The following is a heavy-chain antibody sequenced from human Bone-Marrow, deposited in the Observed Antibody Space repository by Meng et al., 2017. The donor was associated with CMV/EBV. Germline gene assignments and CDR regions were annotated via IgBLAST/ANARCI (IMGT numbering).Heavy chain of an antibody. CDR2: INPNSGGT. D-gene: IGHD6-13*01. V-gene: IGHV1-2*02. Sequence: ASVKVSCKASGYIFTGYDMHWVRQAPGQGLEWMGWINPNSGGTNYAQKFQGRVTMTRDTSISADYMELSRMRSDDTAEYYCASAGGRGAAVNFDYWGQGTLVTVSS. J-gene: IGHJ4*02. CDR3: ASAGGRGAAVNFDY. CDR1: GYIFTGYD.